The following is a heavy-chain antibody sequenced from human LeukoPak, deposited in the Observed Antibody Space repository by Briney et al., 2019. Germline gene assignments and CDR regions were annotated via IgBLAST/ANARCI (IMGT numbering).Heavy chain of an antibody. CDR2: IWYDGSNK. J-gene: IGHJ4*02. V-gene: IGHV3-33*03. Sequence: GGSLGLSCAASGFTFRNFAMHWDRQAPGKGLEWVSVIWYDGSNKYYADSVKGRFTISRDNSKNTLYLQMNGLRAEDTAVYYCAKGSFALGSGCSDWGQGTLVTVSS. D-gene: IGHD3-10*01. CDR3: AKGSFALGSGCSD. CDR1: GFTFRNFA.